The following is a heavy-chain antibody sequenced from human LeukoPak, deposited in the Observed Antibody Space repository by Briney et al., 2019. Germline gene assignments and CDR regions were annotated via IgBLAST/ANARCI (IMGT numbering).Heavy chain of an antibody. CDR1: GHTFTSYA. Sequence: ASVKVSCKASGHTFTSYAIHWVRQAPGQRLEWMGWISAGNGNTKYSQNFQGRVTFISNTSATTAFMELSSLRSEDVAVYYCARDSGSGSNDYWGQGTLVTVSS. D-gene: IGHD1-26*01. J-gene: IGHJ4*02. CDR3: ARDSGSGSNDY. CDR2: ISAGNGNT. V-gene: IGHV1-3*01.